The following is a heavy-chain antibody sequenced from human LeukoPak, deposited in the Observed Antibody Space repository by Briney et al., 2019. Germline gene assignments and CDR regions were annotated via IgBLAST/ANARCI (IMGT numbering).Heavy chain of an antibody. J-gene: IGHJ6*02. CDR1: GYAFTGYY. CDR3: AREYYYDSRGYYYYYGMDV. V-gene: IGHV1-2*02. D-gene: IGHD3-22*01. CDR2: INPNSGGT. Sequence: SVKVSCKASGYAFTGYYMHWVRQAPGQGLEWMGWINPNSGGTNYAQKFQGRVTMTRDTSISTAYMELSRLRSDDTAVYYCAREYYYDSRGYYYYYGMDVWGQGTTVTVSS.